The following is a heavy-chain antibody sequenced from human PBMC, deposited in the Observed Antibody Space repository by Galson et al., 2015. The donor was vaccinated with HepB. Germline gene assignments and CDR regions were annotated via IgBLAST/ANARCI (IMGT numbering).Heavy chain of an antibody. D-gene: IGHD1-1*01. Sequence: SLRLSCAASGFTFSSYSMNWVRQAPGKGLEWVSSISSSSSYIYYADSVKGRFTISRDNAKNSLYLQMNSLRAEDTAVYYCARDPGEAGTTGTNDAFDIWGQGTMVTVSS. V-gene: IGHV3-21*01. J-gene: IGHJ3*02. CDR3: ARDPGEAGTTGTNDAFDI. CDR2: ISSSSSYI. CDR1: GFTFSSYS.